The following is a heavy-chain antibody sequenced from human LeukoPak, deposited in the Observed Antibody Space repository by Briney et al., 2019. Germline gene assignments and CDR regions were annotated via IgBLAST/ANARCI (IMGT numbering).Heavy chain of an antibody. CDR2: INHSGST. D-gene: IGHD3-16*01. CDR1: GGSFSNYY. CDR3: AREVTSGLYLLDY. Sequence: SETLSLTCGVSGGSFSNYYWSWIRQTPEKGLEWIGDINHSGSTNYNPSLQSRLTISVDTSKNQFSLKLSSVTAADTAVYYCAREVTSGLYLLDYWGQGTLVTVSS. J-gene: IGHJ4*02. V-gene: IGHV4-34*01.